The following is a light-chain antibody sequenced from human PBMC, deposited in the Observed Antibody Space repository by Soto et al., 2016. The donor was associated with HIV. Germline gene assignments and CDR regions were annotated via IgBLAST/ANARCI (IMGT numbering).Light chain of an antibody. CDR2: QDN. CDR1: RLGDKY. CDR3: QAWDSSTAV. V-gene: IGLV3-1*01. J-gene: IGLJ1*01. Sequence: SYELTQPPSVSVSPGQTASITCSGDRLGDKYACWYQQKPGQSPVVVIYQDNKRPSGIPERFSGSNSGNTATLTISGTQAMDEADYYCQAWDSSTAVFGTGTKVTV.